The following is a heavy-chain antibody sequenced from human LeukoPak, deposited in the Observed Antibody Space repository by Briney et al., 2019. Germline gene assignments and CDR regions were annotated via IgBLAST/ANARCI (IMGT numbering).Heavy chain of an antibody. CDR2: ISGSGGST. Sequence: GGSLRLSCAASGFTFSSYAMSWVRQAPGKGLEWVSAISGSGGSTYYADSVKGRFTISRDNSKNTLYLQMNSLRAEDTAVYYCAKDLSPNACYYDSSGLWGQGTLVTVSS. D-gene: IGHD3-22*01. J-gene: IGHJ4*02. V-gene: IGHV3-23*01. CDR3: AKDLSPNACYYDSSGL. CDR1: GFTFSSYA.